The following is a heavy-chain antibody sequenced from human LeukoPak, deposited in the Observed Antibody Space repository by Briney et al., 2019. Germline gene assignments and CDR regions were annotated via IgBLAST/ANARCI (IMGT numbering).Heavy chain of an antibody. Sequence: GGSQRLSCAASGFTFSSYWMHWVRQAPGKGLVWVSRINSDGSSTNYADSVKGRFTISRDNAKNTLYLQMNSLRAEDTAVYYCARDLYSSGWYYYYYGMDVWGQGTTVTVSS. J-gene: IGHJ6*02. D-gene: IGHD6-19*01. CDR2: INSDGSST. CDR3: ARDLYSSGWYYYYYGMDV. CDR1: GFTFSSYW. V-gene: IGHV3-74*01.